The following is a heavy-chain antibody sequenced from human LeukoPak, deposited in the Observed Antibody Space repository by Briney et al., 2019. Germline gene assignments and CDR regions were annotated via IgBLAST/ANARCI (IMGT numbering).Heavy chain of an antibody. CDR1: GGSISSYY. CDR2: IYYSGST. J-gene: IGHJ6*03. D-gene: IGHD6-13*01. V-gene: IGHV4-59*01. Sequence: SETLSLTCTVPGGSISSYYWSWIRQPPGKGLEWIGYIYYSGSTNYNPSLKSRVTISVDTSKNQFSLKLNSVTAADTAVYYCARGQQLDYYYMDVWGKGTTVTVSS. CDR3: ARGQQLDYYYMDV.